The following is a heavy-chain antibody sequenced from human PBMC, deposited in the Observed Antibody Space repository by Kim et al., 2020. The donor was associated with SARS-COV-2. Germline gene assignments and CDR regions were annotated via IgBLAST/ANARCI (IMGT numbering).Heavy chain of an antibody. CDR2: IYSSGNT. V-gene: IGHV4-59*02. Sequence: SETLSLTCSVSSGSVETYYWSWIRQSPGKGLEWIGYIYSSGNTEYNPSFKSRVTISVDTSMKQFSLKLSSVTAADTAVYYCARGGYTASWYAGIFDYGGQGTPVTVSS. D-gene: IGHD6-13*01. CDR1: SGSVETYY. CDR3: ARGGYTASWYAGIFDY. J-gene: IGHJ4*02.